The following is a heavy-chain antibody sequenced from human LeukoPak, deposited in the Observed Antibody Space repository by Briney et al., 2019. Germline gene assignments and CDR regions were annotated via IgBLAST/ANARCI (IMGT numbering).Heavy chain of an antibody. Sequence: SVKVSCKASGGTFSSYAISWVRQAPGQGLEGMGRIIPILGIANYAQKFQGRVTITADKSTSTAYMELSSLRSEDTAVYYCARSGMPRQGPPDYWGQGTLVTVSS. CDR2: IIPILGIA. J-gene: IGHJ4*02. V-gene: IGHV1-69*04. CDR1: GGTFSSYA. D-gene: IGHD3-10*01. CDR3: ARSGMPRQGPPDY.